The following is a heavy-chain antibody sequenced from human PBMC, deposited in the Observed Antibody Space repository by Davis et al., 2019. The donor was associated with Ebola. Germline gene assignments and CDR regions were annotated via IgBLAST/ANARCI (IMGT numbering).Heavy chain of an antibody. CDR2: IKSKTDGGAI. V-gene: IGHV3-15*01. CDR3: TTTHRF. CDR1: GFTFDDYA. Sequence: GESLKISCATSGFTFDDYAMHWVRQAPGKGLEWVGRIKSKTDGGAIAYAAPVQGRFTISRDDSENTLYLQMNSLKTEDTAVYYCTTTHRFWGQGTLVTVSS. J-gene: IGHJ4*02.